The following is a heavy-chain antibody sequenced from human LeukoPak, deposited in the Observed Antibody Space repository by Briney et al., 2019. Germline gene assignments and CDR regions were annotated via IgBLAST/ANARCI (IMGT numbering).Heavy chain of an antibody. V-gene: IGHV3-23*01. J-gene: IGHJ4*02. Sequence: PGGSLRLSCAVSGFTVSSIYMSWVRQAPGKGLEWVSAISGSGGSTYYADSVKGRFTISRDNSKNTLYLQMNSLRAEDTAVYYCAKDSDSSGYDSVYWGQGTLVTVSS. CDR3: AKDSDSSGYDSVY. D-gene: IGHD5-12*01. CDR2: ISGSGGST. CDR1: GFTVSSIY.